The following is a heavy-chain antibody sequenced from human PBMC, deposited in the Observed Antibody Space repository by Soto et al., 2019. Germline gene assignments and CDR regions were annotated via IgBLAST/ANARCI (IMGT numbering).Heavy chain of an antibody. D-gene: IGHD3-22*01. J-gene: IGHJ4*02. CDR1: GFTFSSYA. V-gene: IGHV3-30-3*01. CDR3: ARDAAGLYDSISRPLYDY. Sequence: GGSLRLSCAASGFTFSSYAMHWVRQAPGKGLEWVAVISYDGSNKYYADSVKGRFTISRDNSKNTLYLQMNSLRAEDTAVYYCARDAAGLYDSISRPLYDYWGQGTLVTVSS. CDR2: ISYDGSNK.